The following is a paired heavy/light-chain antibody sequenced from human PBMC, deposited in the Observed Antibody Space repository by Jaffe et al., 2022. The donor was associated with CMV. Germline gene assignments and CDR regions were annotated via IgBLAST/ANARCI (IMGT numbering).Heavy chain of an antibody. CDR3: ARHLGDYVGWFHP. CDR2: IYSSGST. Sequence: QVQLQESGPGLVKPSETLSLTCTVSGGSISGSYWSWIRQPPGKGLEWIGYIYSSGSTNYNPSLKSRVTISVDTSKNQLSLRLSSVTAADTAVYYCARHLGDYVGWFHPWGQGTLVTVSS. CDR1: GGSISGSY. J-gene: IGHJ5*02. V-gene: IGHV4-59*08. D-gene: IGHD4-17*01.
Light chain of an antibody. V-gene: IGKV3-20*01. CDR1: QSVSSSH. Sequence: EIVLTQSPGTLSLSPGERATLSCRASQSVSSSHLAWYQQKPGQAPRLLIYGASSRATGIPDRFSGSGSGTDFTLTISRLEPEDFAMYYCQQFGISPFFTFGPGTKVDIK. J-gene: IGKJ3*01. CDR3: QQFGISPFFT. CDR2: GAS.